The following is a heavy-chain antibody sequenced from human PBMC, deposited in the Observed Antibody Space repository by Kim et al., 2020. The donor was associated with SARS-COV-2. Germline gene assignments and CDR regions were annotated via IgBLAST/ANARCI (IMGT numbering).Heavy chain of an antibody. J-gene: IGHJ4*02. V-gene: IGHV5-10-1*01. D-gene: IGHD3-10*01. CDR1: GYSFTSYW. CDR3: ATEGWGSGSGDY. CDR2: IDPSDSYT. Sequence: GESLKISCKGSGYSFTSYWISWVRQMPGKGLEWMGRIDPSDSYTNYSPSFQGHVTISADKSISTAYLQWSRLKASDTAMYYCATEGWGSGSGDYWGQGTLVTVSS.